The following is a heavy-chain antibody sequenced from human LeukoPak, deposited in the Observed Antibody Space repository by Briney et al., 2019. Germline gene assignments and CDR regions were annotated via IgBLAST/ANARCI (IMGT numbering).Heavy chain of an antibody. D-gene: IGHD3-3*01. CDR3: ARVGILRFPSNWFDP. Sequence: SETLSLTCSVSGASVTYYYWTWIRQPAGKGLEWIGRLYTNGSASYNPSLKSRVTMSVDTSKNQFSLKLSSVTAADTAVYYCARVGILRFPSNWFDPWGQGTLVTVSS. V-gene: IGHV4-4*07. J-gene: IGHJ5*02. CDR2: LYTNGSA. CDR1: GASVTYYY.